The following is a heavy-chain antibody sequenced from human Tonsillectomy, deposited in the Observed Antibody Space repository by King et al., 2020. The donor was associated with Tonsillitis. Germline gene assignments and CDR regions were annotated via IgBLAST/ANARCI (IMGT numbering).Heavy chain of an antibody. J-gene: IGHJ4*02. CDR1: GFTFSSYG. CDR2: IWYDGSNK. D-gene: IGHD4-17*01. CDR3: ASNGDRGAFDY. Sequence: VQLVESGGGVVQPGRSLRLSCAASGFTFSSYGMHWVRQAPGKGLEWVAVIWYDGSNKYYADYVKGRFTISRDNSKNTLYLQMNSLRAEDTAVYYCASNGDRGAFDYWGQGTLVTVSS. V-gene: IGHV3-33*08.